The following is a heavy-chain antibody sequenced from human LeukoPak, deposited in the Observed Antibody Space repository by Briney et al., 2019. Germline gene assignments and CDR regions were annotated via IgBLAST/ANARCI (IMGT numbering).Heavy chain of an antibody. J-gene: IGHJ5*02. CDR2: INPNSGGT. D-gene: IGHD3-9*01. Sequence: GASVKISCKASGYTFTGSSMPWVRHAPGQGLEWMGWINPNSGGTNYAQKFQGRVTMTRDTSISTAYMELSRLRSDDTAVYYCARDPYYDILTGYYKRSWFDPWGQGTLVTVSS. CDR3: ARDPYYDILTGYYKRSWFDP. V-gene: IGHV1-2*02. CDR1: GYTFTGSS.